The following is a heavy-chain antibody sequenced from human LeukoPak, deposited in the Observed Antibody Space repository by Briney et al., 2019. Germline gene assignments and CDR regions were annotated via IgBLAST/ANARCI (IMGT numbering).Heavy chain of an antibody. V-gene: IGHV4-39*07. J-gene: IGHJ5*02. Sequence: SETLSLTCTVSGGSISSSSYYWGWIRQPPGKGLEWIGSIYYSGSTYYNPSLKSRVTISVDTSKNQFSLRLSSVTAADTAVYYCARLQYCSGTSCYWFDPWGQGTLVTVSS. CDR2: IYYSGST. CDR3: ARLQYCSGTSCYWFDP. D-gene: IGHD2-2*01. CDR1: GGSISSSSYY.